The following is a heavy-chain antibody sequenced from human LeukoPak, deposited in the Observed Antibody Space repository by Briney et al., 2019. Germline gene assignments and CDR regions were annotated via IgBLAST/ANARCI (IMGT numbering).Heavy chain of an antibody. CDR2: IWYDGSNK. Sequence: GGSLRLSCAASGFTFSSYGMHWVRQAPGKGLEWVAGIWYDGSNKYYADSVKGRFTISRDNSENTLYLQMNSLRAEDTAVYYCAREKYDYVWGSYQPLGYWGQGTLVTVSS. CDR3: AREKYDYVWGSYQPLGY. V-gene: IGHV3-33*01. CDR1: GFTFSSYG. D-gene: IGHD3-16*02. J-gene: IGHJ4*02.